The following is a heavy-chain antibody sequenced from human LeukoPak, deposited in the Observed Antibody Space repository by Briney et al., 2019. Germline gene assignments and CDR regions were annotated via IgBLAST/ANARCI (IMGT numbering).Heavy chain of an antibody. J-gene: IGHJ6*04. CDR3: VVMAYSMDV. D-gene: IGHD2-8*01. CDR2: ISGSGGST. Sequence: GGSLRLSCAASGFTFSSYGMSWVRQAPGKGLEWVSVISGSGGSTNYADSVKGRFTISRDNSKNTLYLQMNSLRAEDTAVYYCVVMAYSMDVWGEGTTVTVSS. CDR1: GFTFSSYG. V-gene: IGHV3-23*01.